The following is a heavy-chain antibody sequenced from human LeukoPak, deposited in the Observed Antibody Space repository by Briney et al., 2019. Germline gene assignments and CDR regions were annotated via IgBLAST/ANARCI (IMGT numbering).Heavy chain of an antibody. CDR3: TRQSYDSSGYYYDY. V-gene: IGHV3-73*01. J-gene: IGHJ4*02. CDR2: IRSKANSYAT. CDR1: GFTFSGSA. D-gene: IGHD3-22*01. Sequence: GGSLRLSCAASGFTFSGSAMHWVRQAPGKGLEWVGRIRSKANSYATAYAASVKGRFTISRDDSKNTAYLQMNSLRTEDTAVYYCTRQSYDSSGYYYDYWGQGTLVTVSS.